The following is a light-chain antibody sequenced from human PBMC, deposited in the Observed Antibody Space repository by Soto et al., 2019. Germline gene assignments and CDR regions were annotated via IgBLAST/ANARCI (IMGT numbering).Light chain of an antibody. V-gene: IGKV1-5*03. Sequence: DIQMTQSPSTLSASVGDRVTITCRASQSISSWLAWYQQKPGKAPKLLIYKASSLESGVPSRFSGSGSVTEFTLTISSLQPDDFATYYCQQYNSYPTSGQGTKVEIK. CDR2: KAS. J-gene: IGKJ1*01. CDR3: QQYNSYPT. CDR1: QSISSW.